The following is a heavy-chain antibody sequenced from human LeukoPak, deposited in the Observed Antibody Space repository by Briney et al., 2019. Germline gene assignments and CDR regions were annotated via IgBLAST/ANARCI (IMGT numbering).Heavy chain of an antibody. CDR1: GGSISSGSYY. J-gene: IGHJ5*02. D-gene: IGHD6-13*01. Sequence: PSETLSLTCTVSGGSISSGSYYWSWIRQPAGKGLEWIGRIYTSGSTNYNPSLKSRVTISADTSKNQFSLKLSSVTAADTAVYYCARAAAAAGPYGPHNWFDPWGQGTLVTVSS. CDR2: IYTSGST. CDR3: ARAAAAAGPYGPHNWFDP. V-gene: IGHV4-61*02.